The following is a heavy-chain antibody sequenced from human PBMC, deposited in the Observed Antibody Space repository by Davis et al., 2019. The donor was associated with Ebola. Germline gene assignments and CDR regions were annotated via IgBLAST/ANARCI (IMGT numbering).Heavy chain of an antibody. CDR1: GFTFSSYE. J-gene: IGHJ4*02. V-gene: IGHV3-48*03. Sequence: GGSLRLSCAASGFTFSSYEMNWVRQAPGKGLEWVSYIGGSGDIIYYADSVKGRFTISRDDATTSVYLQMNSLRGEDTAVYYCARGATILEYWGQGTLVTVSS. CDR3: ARGATILEY. D-gene: IGHD5-12*01. CDR2: IGGSGDII.